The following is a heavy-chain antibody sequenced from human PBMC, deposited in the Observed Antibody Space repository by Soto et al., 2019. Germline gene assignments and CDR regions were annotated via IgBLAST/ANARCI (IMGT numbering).Heavy chain of an antibody. V-gene: IGHV1-46*03. D-gene: IGHD5-12*01. Sequence: QVQLVQSGAEVKKPGASVKVSCKASGYTFTSYYMHWVRQAPGQGLEWMGIINPSGGSTSYAQKFQGRVTMTRDMSTSTVYMELSSLSSEDTAVYYCASGDNSGYDGDDAFDIWGQGTMVTVSS. J-gene: IGHJ3*02. CDR1: GYTFTSYY. CDR3: ASGDNSGYDGDDAFDI. CDR2: INPSGGST.